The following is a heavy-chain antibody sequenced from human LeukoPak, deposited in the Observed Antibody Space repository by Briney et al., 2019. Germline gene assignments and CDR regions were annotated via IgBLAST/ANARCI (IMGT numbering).Heavy chain of an antibody. J-gene: IGHJ4*02. Sequence: GGSLRLSCAASGFTFSSYSMNWARQAPGKGLEWVSYISSSSSTIYYADSVKGRFTISRDNAKNSLYLQMNSLRDEDTAVYYCARDGKTGGVIVPFDYWGQGTLVTVSS. V-gene: IGHV3-48*02. D-gene: IGHD3-16*02. CDR2: ISSSSSTI. CDR3: ARDGKTGGVIVPFDY. CDR1: GFTFSSYS.